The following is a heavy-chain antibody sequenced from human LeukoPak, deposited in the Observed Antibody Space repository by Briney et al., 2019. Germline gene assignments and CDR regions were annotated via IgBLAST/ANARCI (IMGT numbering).Heavy chain of an antibody. V-gene: IGHV3-9*01. Sequence: GGSLRLSSAASGFTFDDYAMHWVRQAPGKGLEWVSGISWNSGSIGYADSVKGRFTISRDNAKNSLYLQMNSLRAEDTALYYCAKETSGAILRRYYYMDVWGKGTTVTISS. CDR3: AKETSGAILRRYYYMDV. CDR1: GFTFDDYA. J-gene: IGHJ6*03. CDR2: ISWNSGSI. D-gene: IGHD4/OR15-4a*01.